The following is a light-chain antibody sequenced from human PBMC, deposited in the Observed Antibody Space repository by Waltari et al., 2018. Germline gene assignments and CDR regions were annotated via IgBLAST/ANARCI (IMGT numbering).Light chain of an antibody. CDR1: QSVGSF. V-gene: IGKV3-11*01. Sequence: DIVSAHSPSTLSCSPGQRATLPCRARQSVGSFLAWYQRKPGQAPRLLIYDASDRATGTPARFSGSGSGTDFTLTISSLEPEDFAVYYCQHCGNSPLLAFGQGTRLEIK. J-gene: IGKJ2*01. CDR3: QHCGNSPLLA. CDR2: DAS.